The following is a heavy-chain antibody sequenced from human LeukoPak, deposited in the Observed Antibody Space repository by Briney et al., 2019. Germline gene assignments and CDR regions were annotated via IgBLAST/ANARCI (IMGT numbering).Heavy chain of an antibody. CDR3: AKGSTSLGYCSAGSCYVYYYYMDA. Sequence: GGSLRLSCAASGFTFRDYAVSWVRQAPGKGLEWVSAISGNGGITHYADCVKGRFTISRDDSGATLYLQMNSLRDEDSAVYFCAKGSTSLGYCSAGSCYVYYYYMDAWGRGTTVTVSS. CDR1: GFTFRDYA. J-gene: IGHJ6*03. CDR2: ISGNGGIT. D-gene: IGHD2-15*01. V-gene: IGHV3-23*01.